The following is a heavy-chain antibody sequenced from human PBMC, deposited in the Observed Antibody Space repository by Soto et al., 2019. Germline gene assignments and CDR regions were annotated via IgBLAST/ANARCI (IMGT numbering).Heavy chain of an antibody. Sequence: QVQLQQWGAGLLKPSETLSLTCAVYGGSFSGYYWSWIRQPPGKGLEWIGEINHSGSTNYNPSLKSRVTISVDTSKNQFSLKLSSVTAADTAVYYCARVGPQEALDIWGQGTMVTVSS. V-gene: IGHV4-34*01. CDR2: INHSGST. CDR1: GGSFSGYY. CDR3: ARVGPQEALDI. J-gene: IGHJ3*02.